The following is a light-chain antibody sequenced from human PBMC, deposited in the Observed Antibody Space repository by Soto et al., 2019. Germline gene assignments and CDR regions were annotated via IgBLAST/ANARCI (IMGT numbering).Light chain of an antibody. CDR2: GAS. V-gene: IGKV3-15*01. Sequence: EIVMTQSPATLSVSPGERATLSCRASQSVSSNLALYQQKPGQAPRLLIYGASTRATGIPARFSVSGSGTEFTLTISSLQSEDFAVYYCQQYNNWPTLTFGGGTKVEIK. CDR1: QSVSSN. J-gene: IGKJ4*01. CDR3: QQYNNWPTLT.